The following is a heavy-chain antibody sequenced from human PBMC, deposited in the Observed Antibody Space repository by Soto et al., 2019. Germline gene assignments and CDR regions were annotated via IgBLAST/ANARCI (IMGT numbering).Heavy chain of an antibody. CDR1: GFTFSNAW. D-gene: IGHD1-1*01. V-gene: IGHV3-15*01. Sequence: EVQLVESGGGLVKPGGSLRLSCAASGFTFSNAWMSWVRQAPGKGLEWVGRIKSKTDGGTTDYAAPVKGRFTISRDDSKNTLYLQMNSLKTEDTAVYYCTTWGWNDYYYYGMDVWGQGTTVTVSS. J-gene: IGHJ6*02. CDR3: TTWGWNDYYYYGMDV. CDR2: IKSKTDGGTT.